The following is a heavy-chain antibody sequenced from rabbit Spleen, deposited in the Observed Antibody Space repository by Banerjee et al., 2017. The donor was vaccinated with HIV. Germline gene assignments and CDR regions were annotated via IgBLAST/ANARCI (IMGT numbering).Heavy chain of an antibody. J-gene: IGHJ4*01. CDR1: GFSFSSSDY. Sequence: QSLEESGGDLVKPGASLTLTCTASGFSFSSSDYMCWVRQAPGKGLEWISCIAGSGSGFTYSATWAKGRFTCSKTSSTTVTLQMTSLTVADTATYFCARDLTSVIGWNFNLWGQGTLVTVS. V-gene: IGHV1S40*01. CDR2: IAGSGSGFT. D-gene: IGHD1-1*01. CDR3: ARDLTSVIGWNFNL.